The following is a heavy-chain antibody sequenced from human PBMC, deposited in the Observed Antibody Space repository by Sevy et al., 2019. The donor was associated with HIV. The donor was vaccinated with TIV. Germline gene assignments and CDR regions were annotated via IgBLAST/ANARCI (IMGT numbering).Heavy chain of an antibody. Sequence: GGSLRLSCAASGFTFSSYSMNWVRQAPGKGLEWVSSISSSSSYIYYADSVKGRFTISRDNAKNSLYLQMNSLGAEDTAVYYRARALPAVRGVTGSNSYYYYYGRDVWGQGTTVTVSS. CDR1: GFTFSSYS. CDR2: ISSSSSYI. V-gene: IGHV3-21*01. D-gene: IGHD3-10*01. J-gene: IGHJ6*02. CDR3: ARALPAVRGVTGSNSYYYYYGRDV.